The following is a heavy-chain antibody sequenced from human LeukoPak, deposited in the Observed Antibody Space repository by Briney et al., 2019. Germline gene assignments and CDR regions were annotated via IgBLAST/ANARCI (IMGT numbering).Heavy chain of an antibody. V-gene: IGHV3-11*01. CDR2: ISSSGNTI. D-gene: IGHD3-10*01. CDR3: ARGVRGSDSYYMDY. CDR1: GFTFSDQY. Sequence: RSGGSLRLSCAASGFTFSDQYLSWVRQAPGKGLEWDSYISSSGNTIYYAHSVNAPFPISRDNAKNSLFLQMNRLSAEDTAVYYCARGVRGSDSYYMDYWGQGTLVTVSS. J-gene: IGHJ4*02.